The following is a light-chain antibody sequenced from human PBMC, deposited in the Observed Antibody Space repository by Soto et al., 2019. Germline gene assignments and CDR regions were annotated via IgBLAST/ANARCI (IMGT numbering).Light chain of an antibody. J-gene: IGKJ5*01. V-gene: IGKV3-15*01. CDR3: QQYNNWLIT. CDR1: QSVSSN. Sequence: EIVMTQSPATLSVSPGERATLSCRASQSVSSNLAWYQQKPGQAPRLLIYGASTRATGIAARFSGSGSGTEFTLTISSLQSEDFAVYYCQQYNNWLITFGQVTQLEMK. CDR2: GAS.